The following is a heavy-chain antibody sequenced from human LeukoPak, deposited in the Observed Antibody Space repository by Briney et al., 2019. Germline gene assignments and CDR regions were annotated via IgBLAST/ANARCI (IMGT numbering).Heavy chain of an antibody. CDR1: GYSFTSYA. CDR3: ARGLPNSYYDFWSGLYFDY. Sequence: ASVKVSCKASGYSFTSYAMNWVRQAPGQGLEWMGWINTNTENPAYAQGFTGRFVFSLDISVSTAYLQISSLKVEDTAVYYCARGLPNSYYDFWSGLYFDYWGQGTLVTVSS. CDR2: INTNTENP. V-gene: IGHV7-4-1*02. J-gene: IGHJ4*02. D-gene: IGHD3-3*01.